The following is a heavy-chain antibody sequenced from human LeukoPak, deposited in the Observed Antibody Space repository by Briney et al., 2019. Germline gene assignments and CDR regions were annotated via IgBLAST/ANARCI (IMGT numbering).Heavy chain of an antibody. CDR3: ARDGWMGGSGGYLGVSDY. V-gene: IGHV1-18*04. J-gene: IGHJ4*02. Sequence: ASVKVSCKASGYTFTSYGISWVRQAPGQGLEWMGWINAYNGNTNYAQKLQGRVTMTTDTSTSTAYMELRSLRSDDTAVYYCARDGWMGGSGGYLGVSDYWGQGTLVTVSS. D-gene: IGHD3-10*01. CDR2: INAYNGNT. CDR1: GYTFTSYG.